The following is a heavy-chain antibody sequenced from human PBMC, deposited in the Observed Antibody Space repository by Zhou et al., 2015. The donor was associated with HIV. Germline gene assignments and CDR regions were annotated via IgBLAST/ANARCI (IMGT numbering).Heavy chain of an antibody. CDR3: ARANHYDILTGYYKGNWFDP. V-gene: IGHV1-69*11. J-gene: IGHJ5*02. D-gene: IGHD3-9*01. Sequence: QDQFVQSGPAVREPGSSVEVSCRTPTGTLKIYGISWVRQVPGQGLEWMGSIFMPRIRRMFHEQKFRDRLTITADESTSTSYLTLRGLTSGDTAVYYCARANHYDILTGYYKGNWFDPWGQGTLVTVSS. CDR1: TGTLKIYG. CDR2: IFMPRIRRM.